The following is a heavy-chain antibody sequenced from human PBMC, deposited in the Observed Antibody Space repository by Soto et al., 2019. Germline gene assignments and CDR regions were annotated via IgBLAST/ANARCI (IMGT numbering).Heavy chain of an antibody. J-gene: IGHJ4*02. Sequence: QVQLVESGGGVVQPGRSLRLSCAASGFTFSSYAMHWVRQAPGKGLEWVAVISYDGSNKYYADSVKGRFTISRDNSKNTLYLQMNSLRAEDTAVYYCARRPRTGTTLPDYWGLGTLVTVSS. CDR3: ARRPRTGTTLPDY. CDR1: GFTFSSYA. V-gene: IGHV3-30-3*01. CDR2: ISYDGSNK. D-gene: IGHD1-1*01.